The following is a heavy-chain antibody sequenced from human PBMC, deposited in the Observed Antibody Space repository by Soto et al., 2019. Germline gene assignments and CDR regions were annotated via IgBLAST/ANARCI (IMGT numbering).Heavy chain of an antibody. V-gene: IGHV3-30*03. Sequence: QVQLVESGGGVVQPGRSLRLTCAASGFTFSSSGMHWVRQAPGKGLEWGALIAYDGSKTYYGDSVRGRFTISRDNSENQLFLQMNSLRAEDTAVYYCARWVGGSMFDNSGKYDSWGQGTLVTVSS. CDR3: ARWVGGSMFDNSGKYDS. J-gene: IGHJ5*01. CDR2: IAYDGSKT. D-gene: IGHD3-22*01. CDR1: GFTFSSSG.